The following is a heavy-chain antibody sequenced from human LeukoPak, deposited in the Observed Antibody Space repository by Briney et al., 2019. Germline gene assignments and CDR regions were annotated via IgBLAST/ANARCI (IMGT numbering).Heavy chain of an antibody. CDR1: GGTFSSYA. CDR3: ARDGIGLAAAGTDY. CDR2: IIPILGIA. V-gene: IGHV1-69*04. Sequence: SVKVSCKASGGTFSSYAIIWVRQTPGQGLEWMGRIIPILGIANYAQKFQGRVTITADKSTSTAYMELSSLRSEDTAVYYCARDGIGLAAAGTDYWGQGTLVTVSS. J-gene: IGHJ4*02. D-gene: IGHD6-13*01.